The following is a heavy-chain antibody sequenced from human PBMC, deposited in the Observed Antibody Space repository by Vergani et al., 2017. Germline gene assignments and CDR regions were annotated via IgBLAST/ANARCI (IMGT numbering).Heavy chain of an antibody. CDR2: IIPILGIA. Sequence: QVQLVQSGAEVKKPGSSVKVSCKASGGTFSSYTISWVRQAPGQGLEWMGRIIPILGIANYAQKFQGRVTITADKSTSTAYMELSSLRSEDTAVYYCAKDGVLRYFDWLFQEEYYFDYGGQGTLVTVSS. D-gene: IGHD3-9*01. CDR3: AKDGVLRYFDWLFQEEYYFDY. V-gene: IGHV1-69*08. CDR1: GGTFSSYT. J-gene: IGHJ4*02.